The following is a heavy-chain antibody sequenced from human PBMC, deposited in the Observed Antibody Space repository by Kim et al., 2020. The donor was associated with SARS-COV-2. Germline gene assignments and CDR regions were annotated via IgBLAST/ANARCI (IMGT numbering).Heavy chain of an antibody. CDR3: ARGRRGLWPDY. V-gene: IGHV3-64*01. Sequence: GGSLRLSCAASGFTFSTYAMHWVRQAPGKGLEYVSVISSNGGSTYYANSVKGRFTISRDNSKNTLYLQMGSLRAEDMAVYYCARGRRGLWPDYWGQGTLVTVSS. CDR1: GFTFSTYA. D-gene: IGHD3-10*01. J-gene: IGHJ4*02. CDR2: ISSNGGST.